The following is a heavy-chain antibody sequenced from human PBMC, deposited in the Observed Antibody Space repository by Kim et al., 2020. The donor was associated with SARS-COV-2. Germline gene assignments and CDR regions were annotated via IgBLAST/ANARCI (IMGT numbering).Heavy chain of an antibody. D-gene: IGHD1-26*01. CDR2: ISGSGGST. CDR3: AKDLYSGSYYGGYPPDY. J-gene: IGHJ4*02. CDR1: GFTFSSYA. V-gene: IGHV3-23*01. Sequence: GGSLRLSCAASGFTFSSYAMSWVRQAPGKGLEWVSAISGSGGSTYYADSVKGRFTISRDNSKNTLYLQMNSLRAEDTAVYYCAKDLYSGSYYGGYPPDYWGQGTLVTVSS.